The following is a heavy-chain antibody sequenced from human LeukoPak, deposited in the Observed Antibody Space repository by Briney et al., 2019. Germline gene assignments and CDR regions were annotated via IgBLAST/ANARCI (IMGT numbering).Heavy chain of an antibody. Sequence: PGGSLRLSCEASGFTFSSYWMSWVRQAPGKGLEWGANIKTDGSEKYYVDSVKGRFTISRDNAKNSLDLQMNSLRAEDTAVYYFARDYTGYFPWGQGTLVIVSS. J-gene: IGHJ5*02. V-gene: IGHV3-7*03. CDR2: IKTDGSEK. CDR1: GFTFSSYW. CDR3: ARDYTGYFP. D-gene: IGHD3-9*01.